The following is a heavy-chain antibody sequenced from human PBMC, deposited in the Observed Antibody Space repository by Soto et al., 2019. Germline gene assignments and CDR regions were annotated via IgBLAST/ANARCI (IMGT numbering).Heavy chain of an antibody. D-gene: IGHD6-13*01. J-gene: IGHJ5*02. CDR3: ARDNGIAAAPQNWFDP. Sequence: PSETLSLTCTVSGGSISSGGYYWSWIRQHPGKGLEWIGYIYYSGSTYYNPSLKSRVTISVDTSKNQFSLKLSSVTAADTAVYYCARDNGIAAAPQNWFDPWGQGILVTV. V-gene: IGHV4-31*03. CDR1: GGSISSGGYY. CDR2: IYYSGST.